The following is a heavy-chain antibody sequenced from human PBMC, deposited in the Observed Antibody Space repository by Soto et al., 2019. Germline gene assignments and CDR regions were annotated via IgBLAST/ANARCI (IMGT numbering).Heavy chain of an antibody. D-gene: IGHD5-18*01. CDR1: GGSISSYY. CDR2: IYYSGST. J-gene: IGHJ6*02. V-gene: IGHV4-59*01. Sequence: SETLSLTCTVSGGSISSYYWSWIRQPPGKGLEWIGYIYYSGSTNYNPSLKSRVTISVDTSKNQFSLKLSSVTAADTAVYYCARDRGKDTAMLNGMDVWGQGTTVTVSS. CDR3: ARDRGKDTAMLNGMDV.